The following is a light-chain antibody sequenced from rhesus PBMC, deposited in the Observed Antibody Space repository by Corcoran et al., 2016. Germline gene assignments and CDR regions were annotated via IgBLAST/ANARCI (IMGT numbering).Light chain of an antibody. V-gene: IGKV1-74*01. CDR3: QHGYGTPWT. J-gene: IGKJ1*01. CDR1: ENVNNY. CDR2: KAS. Sequence: DIQMTQSPSSLSASVGDRVTITCRASENVNNYLNWYPQKPGKAPKLLIYKASNLQSGVPSRFSGSGSGTDYTFTISSLQPEDVATYYCQHGYGTPWTFGQGTKVEIK.